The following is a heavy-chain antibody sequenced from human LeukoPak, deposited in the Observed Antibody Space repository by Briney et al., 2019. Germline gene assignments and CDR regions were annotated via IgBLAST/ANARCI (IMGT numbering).Heavy chain of an antibody. Sequence: SETLSLTCTVSGGSISSSSYYWGWIRQPPGKGLEWIGSIYYSGSTYYNPSLKSRVTISVDTSKNQFSLKLSSVTAADTAVYYCARQILWFGDDAFDIWGQGTMVTVSS. J-gene: IGHJ3*02. V-gene: IGHV4-39*01. CDR1: GGSISSSSYY. CDR2: IYYSGST. CDR3: ARQILWFGDDAFDI. D-gene: IGHD3-10*01.